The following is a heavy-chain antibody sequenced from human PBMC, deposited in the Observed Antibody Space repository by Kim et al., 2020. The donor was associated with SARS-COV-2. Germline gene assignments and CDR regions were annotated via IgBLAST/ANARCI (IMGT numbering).Heavy chain of an antibody. CDR3: ARDEAMVREKYYYYYGMDV. J-gene: IGHJ6*02. Sequence: ASVKVSCKASGYTFTSYYMHWVRQAPGQGLEWMGIINPSGGSTSYAQKFQGRVTMTRDTSTSTVYMELSSLRSEDTAVYYCARDEAMVREKYYYYYGMDVWGQGTTVTVSS. V-gene: IGHV1-46*01. D-gene: IGHD3-10*01. CDR1: GYTFTSYY. CDR2: INPSGGST.